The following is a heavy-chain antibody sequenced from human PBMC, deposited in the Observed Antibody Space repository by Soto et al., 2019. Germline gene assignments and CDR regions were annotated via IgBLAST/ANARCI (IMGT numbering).Heavy chain of an antibody. V-gene: IGHV3-23*01. CDR3: AKDQPLMVRGVTISYYMDV. D-gene: IGHD3-10*01. Sequence: GGSLRLSCAASGFTFSSYAMSWVRQAPGKGLEWVSAISGSGGSTYYADSVKGRFTISRDNSKNRLYLQMNSLRAEDTAVYYCAKDQPLMVRGVTISYYMDVWGKGTTVTVSS. CDR2: ISGSGGST. CDR1: GFTFSSYA. J-gene: IGHJ6*03.